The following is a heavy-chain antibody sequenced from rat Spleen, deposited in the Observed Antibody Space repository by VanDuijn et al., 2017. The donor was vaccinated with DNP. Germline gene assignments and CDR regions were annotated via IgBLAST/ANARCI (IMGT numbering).Heavy chain of an antibody. CDR1: GFSLTDYS. Sequence: VQLKESGPGLVQPSQTLSLTCTVSGFSLTDYSVHWVRQPPGKGLEWIAAISSGGDTYFNSALKSRLSISRDTSKSQVFLGMNSLQTEDTAIYFCTREREPYNNPYYFDYWGQGVMVTVSS. D-gene: IGHD1-10*01. CDR3: TREREPYNNPYYFDY. V-gene: IGHV2-19*01. J-gene: IGHJ2*01. CDR2: ISSGGDT.